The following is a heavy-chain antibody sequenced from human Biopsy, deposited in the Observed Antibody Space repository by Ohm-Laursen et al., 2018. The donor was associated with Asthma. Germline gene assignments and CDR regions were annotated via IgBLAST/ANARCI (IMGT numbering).Heavy chain of an antibody. J-gene: IGHJ6*02. V-gene: IGHV4-34*01. CDR3: ARSAKTIFGVVMGSYYYGMDV. CDR2: INHSGST. D-gene: IGHD3-3*01. CDR1: GGSFSGYY. Sequence: SDTLSLTCAVYGGSFSGYYWSWIRQPPGKGLEWIGEINHSGSTNYNPSLKSRVTISVDTSKNQFSLKLSSVTAADTAVYYCARSAKTIFGVVMGSYYYGMDVWGQGTTVTASS.